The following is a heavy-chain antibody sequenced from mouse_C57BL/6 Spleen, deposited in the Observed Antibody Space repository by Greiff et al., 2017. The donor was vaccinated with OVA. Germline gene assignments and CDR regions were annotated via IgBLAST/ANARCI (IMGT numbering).Heavy chain of an antibody. J-gene: IGHJ2*01. Sequence: VKLMESGAELARPGASVKLSCKASGYTFTSYGISWVKQRTGQGLEWIGEIYPRSGNTYYNEKFKGKATLTADKSSSTAYMELRSLTSEDSAVYFCARETTTVVATRGYFDYWSQGTTLTVSS. D-gene: IGHD1-1*01. CDR1: GYTFTSYG. CDR3: ARETTTVVATRGYFDY. CDR2: IYPRSGNT. V-gene: IGHV1-81*01.